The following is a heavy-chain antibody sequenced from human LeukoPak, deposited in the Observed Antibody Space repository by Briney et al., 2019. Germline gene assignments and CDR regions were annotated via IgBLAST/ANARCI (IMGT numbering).Heavy chain of an antibody. J-gene: IGHJ4*02. D-gene: IGHD6-19*01. CDR2: IKQDGSET. V-gene: IGHV3-7*01. CDR3: ARTGAQWLVLFFDS. Sequence: PGGSLRLFCAASGFTFNNYWMTWVRHTPGKGLEWVAHIKQDGSETYYVDSVKGRFTISRDNAKNSLYLQMDSLRVEDTALYYCARTGAQWLVLFFDSRGRGTLFTVSP. CDR1: GFTFNNYW.